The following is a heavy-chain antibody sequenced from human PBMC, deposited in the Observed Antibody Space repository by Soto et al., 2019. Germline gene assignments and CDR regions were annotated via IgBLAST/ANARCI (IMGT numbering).Heavy chain of an antibody. CDR1: GFTFNYYS. Sequence: EVQLVESGGGLVKPGGSLRLSCAASGFTFNYYSMYWVRQAPGKGLEWVSSINSGSRYIYYADSVKGRFTISRDNARNSLYRQMNSLRVEDTAVYYCARPYGSGSSSYFYYYIDVWGKGTSVTVSS. J-gene: IGHJ6*03. D-gene: IGHD3-10*01. CDR2: INSGSRYI. V-gene: IGHV3-21*01. CDR3: ARPYGSGSSSYFYYYIDV.